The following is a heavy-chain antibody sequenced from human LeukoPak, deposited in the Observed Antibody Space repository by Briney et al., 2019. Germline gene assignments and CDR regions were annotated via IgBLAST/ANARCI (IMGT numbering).Heavy chain of an antibody. V-gene: IGHV5-51*01. D-gene: IGHD3-10*02. CDR3: ARGYLFSGWFDP. CDR2: IYPGDSDT. CDR1: GYIFTNYW. J-gene: IGHJ5*02. Sequence: GESLKISCQGSGYIFTNYWLGWVRQMPGKGLEWMGIIYPGDSDTRYSPSFQGQVTISVDKSISTAYLQWSSLQASDTAIYYCARGYLFSGWFDPWGQGTLVTVSS.